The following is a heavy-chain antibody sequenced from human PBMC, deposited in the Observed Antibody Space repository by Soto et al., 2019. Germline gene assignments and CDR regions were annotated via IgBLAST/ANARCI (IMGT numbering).Heavy chain of an antibody. J-gene: IGHJ6*02. CDR3: AREQFLEWFLSMHV. CDR1: CGARSSYY. Sequence: PXERLSVPCVDSCGARSSYYESWIRQPAGKGLDWIGRIYTSGSTNYNPSLKSRVTMSVDTSKNQFSLKLRSVTAADTAVYYCAREQFLEWFLSMHVWGQVTTVTVS. V-gene: IGHV4-4*07. D-gene: IGHD3-3*01. CDR2: IYTSGST.